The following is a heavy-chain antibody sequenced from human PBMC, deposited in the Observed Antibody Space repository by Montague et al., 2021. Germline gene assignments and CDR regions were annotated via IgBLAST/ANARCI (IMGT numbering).Heavy chain of an antibody. Sequence: SEILSLTCAVYGGSFSGYYWSWIRQPPGKGLEWIGEINHSGSTNYNPSLKSRVTISVDTSKNQFSLKLSSVTAADTAVYYCARRGGTMVRGVKGYMDVWGKGTTVTVSS. V-gene: IGHV4-34*01. J-gene: IGHJ6*03. CDR1: GGSFSGYY. CDR2: INHSGST. CDR3: ARRGGTMVRGVKGYMDV. D-gene: IGHD3-10*01.